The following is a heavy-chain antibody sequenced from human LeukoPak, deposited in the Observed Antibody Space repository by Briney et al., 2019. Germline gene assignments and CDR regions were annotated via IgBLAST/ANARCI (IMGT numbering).Heavy chain of an antibody. D-gene: IGHD3-3*01. CDR1: GYTFTGSY. Sequence: ASVKVSCKASGYTFTGSYMHWVRQAPGQGLDWMGWINPNTGGTHYAQKFQGRVTMTRDASINTAYMELSRLTSDDTAVYYCARGGYDPYYYYGMDVWGQGTTVTVSS. J-gene: IGHJ6*02. CDR2: INPNTGGT. V-gene: IGHV1-2*02. CDR3: ARGGYDPYYYYGMDV.